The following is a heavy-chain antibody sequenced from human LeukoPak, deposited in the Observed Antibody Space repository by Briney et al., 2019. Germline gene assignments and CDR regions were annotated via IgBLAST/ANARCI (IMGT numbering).Heavy chain of an antibody. Sequence: PSETLSLTCTVSGVFISSYYWSWIWQPPGKGLEGIGYIDYSGSTNYNPSLKSRVSISVDTSKNQFSLKLSSVTAADTAVYYCARHYYSDPFDYWGQGTLVTVSS. CDR3: ARHYYSDPFDY. V-gene: IGHV4-59*01. J-gene: IGHJ4*02. CDR2: IDYSGST. CDR1: GVFISSYY. D-gene: IGHD4-17*01.